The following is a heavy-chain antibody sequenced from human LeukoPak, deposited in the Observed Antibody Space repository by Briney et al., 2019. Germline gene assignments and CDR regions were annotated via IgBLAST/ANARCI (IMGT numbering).Heavy chain of an antibody. CDR1: GFTFSSYG. CDR2: ISYDGSNK. J-gene: IGHJ6*02. CDR3: AKVIGQPYNWNYVRGMDV. D-gene: IGHD1-7*01. Sequence: GGSLRLSCAASGFTFSSYGMHWVRQAPGKGLEWVAVISYDGSNKYYTDSVKGRFTISRDNSKNTLYLQMNSLRAEDTAVYYCAKVIGQPYNWNYVRGMDVWGQGTTVTVSS. V-gene: IGHV3-30*18.